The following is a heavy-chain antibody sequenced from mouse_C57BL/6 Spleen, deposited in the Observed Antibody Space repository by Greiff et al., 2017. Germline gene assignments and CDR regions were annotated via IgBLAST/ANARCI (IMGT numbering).Heavy chain of an antibody. Sequence: EVQVVESGPGLVKPSQSLSLTCSVTGYSITSGYYWNWIRQFPGNKLEWMGYISYDGSNNYNPSLKNRISITRDTSKNQFFLKLNSVTTEDTATYYCAREGDYTFAYWGQGTLVTVSA. D-gene: IGHD2-4*01. CDR2: ISYDGSN. J-gene: IGHJ3*01. CDR1: GYSITSGYY. CDR3: AREGDYTFAY. V-gene: IGHV3-6*01.